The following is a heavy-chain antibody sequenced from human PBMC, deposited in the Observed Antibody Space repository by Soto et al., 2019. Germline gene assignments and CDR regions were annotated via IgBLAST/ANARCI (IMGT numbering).Heavy chain of an antibody. CDR2: ISYSGST. J-gene: IGHJ4*02. D-gene: IGHD3-22*01. V-gene: IGHV4-59*08. Sequence: SETLSLTCTVSGGSISSYYWSWIRQPPGKGLEWIGYISYSGSTNYNPSLKSRVTISVDTSKNQFSLKLRSVTAADTAVYYCARLRDSRTPEFDYWGQGTLVTVSS. CDR1: GGSISSYY. CDR3: ARLRDSRTPEFDY.